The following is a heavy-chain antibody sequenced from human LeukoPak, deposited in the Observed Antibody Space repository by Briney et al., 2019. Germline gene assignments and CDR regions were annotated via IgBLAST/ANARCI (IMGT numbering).Heavy chain of an antibody. Sequence: PSETLSLTCTVSGGSISSYYWSWIRQPPGKGLEWIGYIYYSGSTNYNPSLKSRVTKSVDTSKNQFSLKLSSVTAADTAVYYCARGLLDGYTHPAAFDIWGQGTMVTVSS. CDR2: IYYSGST. CDR3: ARGLLDGYTHPAAFDI. V-gene: IGHV4-59*01. CDR1: GGSISSYY. J-gene: IGHJ3*02. D-gene: IGHD5-24*01.